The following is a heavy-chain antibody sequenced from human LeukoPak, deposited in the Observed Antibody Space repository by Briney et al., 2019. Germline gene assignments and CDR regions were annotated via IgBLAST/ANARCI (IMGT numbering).Heavy chain of an antibody. J-gene: IGHJ4*02. CDR3: TTDLSPPPISFRFPDHDY. CDR1: GFTFSNAW. V-gene: IGHV3-15*01. CDR2: IKSKTDGGTI. D-gene: IGHD3-10*01. Sequence: GGSLRLSCAASGFTFSNAWMSWVRQAPGKGLEWVGRIKSKTDGGTIDYPAPVKGRFTISRDDSKNTLYLQMNSLKTEDTAVYYCTTDLSPPPISFRFPDHDYWGQGTLVTVSS.